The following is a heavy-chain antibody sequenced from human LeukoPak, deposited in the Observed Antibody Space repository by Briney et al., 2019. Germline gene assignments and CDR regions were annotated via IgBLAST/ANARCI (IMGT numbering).Heavy chain of an antibody. D-gene: IGHD3-9*01. CDR2: IIPIFGTA. CDR3: ARAYFDWLFVLDY. Sequence: ASVKVSCKASGGTFSSYAISWVRQAPGQGLEWMGGIIPIFGTANYAQKFQGRVTITADESTSTAYMELSSLRSEDTAVYYCARAYFDWLFVLDYWGQGTLVTVSS. V-gene: IGHV1-69*13. CDR1: GGTFSSYA. J-gene: IGHJ4*02.